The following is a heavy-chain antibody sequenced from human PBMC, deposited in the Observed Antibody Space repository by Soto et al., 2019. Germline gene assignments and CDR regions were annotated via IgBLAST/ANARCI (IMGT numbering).Heavy chain of an antibody. V-gene: IGHV1-69*01. CDR1: GGTFSSYA. Sequence: QVQLVQSGAEVKKPGSSVKVSCKASGGTFSSYAISWVRQAPGQGLEWMGGIIPIFGTANYAQKFQGRVTISAEESTSTAYMELSSLRSEDAAVYYCAKARSIVVVVAATPSWYFDLWGRGTLVTVSS. CDR2: IIPIFGTA. D-gene: IGHD2-15*01. CDR3: AKARSIVVVVAATPSWYFDL. J-gene: IGHJ2*01.